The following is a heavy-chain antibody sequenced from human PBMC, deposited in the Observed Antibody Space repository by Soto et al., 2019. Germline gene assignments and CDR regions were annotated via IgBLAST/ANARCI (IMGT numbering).Heavy chain of an antibody. V-gene: IGHV3-30-3*01. CDR2: ISYDGSNK. J-gene: IGHJ4*02. Sequence: ESGGGVVQPGRSLRLSCAASGFTFSSYAMHWVRQAPGKGLEWVAVISYDGSNKYYADSVKGRFTISRDNSKNTLYLQMNSLRAEDTVVYYWAGGGSLLWPLDYGGQGTLVPVSS. CDR1: GFTFSSYA. CDR3: AGGGSLLWPLDY. D-gene: IGHD3-10*01.